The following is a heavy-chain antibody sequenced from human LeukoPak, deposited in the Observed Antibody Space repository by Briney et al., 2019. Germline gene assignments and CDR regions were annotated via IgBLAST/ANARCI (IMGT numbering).Heavy chain of an antibody. Sequence: PSETLSLTCSVSDGSIRGYYGSWIRQPPGKGLEWIGYIYYSGTTNYNPSLKCRVTISVDTPKNQYSLNLSSVTGADTAVHYCERESALTRSDGAFVSWGQGTLVTLSS. V-gene: IGHV4-59*01. CDR2: IYYSGTT. D-gene: IGHD4/OR15-4a*01. CDR1: DGSIRGYY. CDR3: ERESALTRSDGAFVS. J-gene: IGHJ4*02.